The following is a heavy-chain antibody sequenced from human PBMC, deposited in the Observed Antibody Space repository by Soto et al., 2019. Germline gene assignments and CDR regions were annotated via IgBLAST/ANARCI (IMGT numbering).Heavy chain of an antibody. V-gene: IGHV3-30*04. CDR2: ISYDGRDK. D-gene: IGHD1-26*01. J-gene: IGHJ4*02. Sequence: PGGSLRLSCAASGFTFSSYAMHWVRQAPGTGLEWVAVISYDGRDKYCPDSVKGRFTISRDNSKNTLYLQMNSLRAEDTAVYYCARSAGGSYPQYDYWGQGTLVTVSS. CDR3: ARSAGGSYPQYDY. CDR1: GFTFSSYA.